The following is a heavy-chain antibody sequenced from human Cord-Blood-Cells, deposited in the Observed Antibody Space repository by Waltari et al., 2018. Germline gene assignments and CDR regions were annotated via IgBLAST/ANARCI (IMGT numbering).Heavy chain of an antibody. J-gene: IGHJ5*02. Sequence: QVQLVQSGAEVKKPGSSVKVSCKASGGTFSSYTISWVRQAPGQGLEWLGRIIPILGIENNAEKFEGSVTIAADKSTSTAYKELSSLRSEDTAVYYCARVYCSSTSCYGSWFDPWGQGTLVTVSS. CDR1: GGTFSSYT. D-gene: IGHD2-2*01. CDR3: ARVYCSSTSCYGSWFDP. CDR2: IIPILGIE. V-gene: IGHV1-69*02.